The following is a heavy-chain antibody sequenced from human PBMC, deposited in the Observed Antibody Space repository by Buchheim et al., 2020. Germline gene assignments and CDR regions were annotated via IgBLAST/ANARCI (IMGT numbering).Heavy chain of an antibody. J-gene: IGHJ6*02. V-gene: IGHV3-30*18. CDR3: AKAARPYGMNI. CDR1: GFTFSSYG. CDR2: ISYDGSNK. Sequence: QVQLVESGGGVVQPGRSLRLSCAASGFTFSSYGMHWVRQAPGKGLEWVAVISYDGSNKYYADSAKGRFTISRDKSKNTLYLQMNSRRAEDTAVYYCAKAARPYGMNIWGQETT.